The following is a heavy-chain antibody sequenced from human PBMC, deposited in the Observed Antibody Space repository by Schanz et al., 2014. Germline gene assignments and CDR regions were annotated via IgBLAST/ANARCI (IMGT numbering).Heavy chain of an antibody. CDR1: GFGFSSYS. D-gene: IGHD6-19*01. J-gene: IGHJ4*02. Sequence: EVQLVESGGGLIQPGGSLRLSCAASGFGFSSYSMNWVRQAPGKGLEWVSYISGSSRTIYYADSMKGRFTVSRDNAKNSLYLQMNSLRVEDTAVYYCAASSGWHPSTDYWGQGTLVTVSS. V-gene: IGHV3-48*04. CDR2: ISGSSRTI. CDR3: AASSGWHPSTDY.